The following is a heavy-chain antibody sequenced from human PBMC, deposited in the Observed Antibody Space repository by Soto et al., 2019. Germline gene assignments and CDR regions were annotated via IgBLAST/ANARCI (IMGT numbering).Heavy chain of an antibody. Sequence: PGGSLRLSCAASGFTFSSYGMHWVRQAPGKGLEWVAVIWYDGSNKYYADSVKGRFTISRDNSMNTLYLQMNSLRAEDTAVYYCAKDRTMVTRGYYDYWGQGTPVTVSS. D-gene: IGHD4-17*01. CDR2: IWYDGSNK. J-gene: IGHJ4*02. V-gene: IGHV3-33*06. CDR1: GFTFSSYG. CDR3: AKDRTMVTRGYYDY.